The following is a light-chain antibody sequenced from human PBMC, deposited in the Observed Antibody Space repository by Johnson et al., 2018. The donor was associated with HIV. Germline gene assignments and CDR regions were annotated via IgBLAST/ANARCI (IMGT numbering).Light chain of an antibody. CDR1: SSNIGSNF. Sequence: QSVLTQPPSVSAAPGQKVTISCSGSSSNIGSNFVSWYHQLPGTAPKLLIYSNNQRPSGVPDRFSGSKSGTSATLGITGLQTGDEADYYCGTWDSRLSVYVFGTGTKVTVL. V-gene: IGLV1-51*02. CDR2: SNN. CDR3: GTWDSRLSVYV. J-gene: IGLJ1*01.